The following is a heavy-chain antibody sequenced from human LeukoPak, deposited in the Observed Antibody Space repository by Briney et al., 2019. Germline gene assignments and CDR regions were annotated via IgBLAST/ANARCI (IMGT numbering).Heavy chain of an antibody. D-gene: IGHD3-16*01. CDR3: AREGDYVWGIYKSY. CDR2: IYYSGST. J-gene: IGHJ4*02. V-gene: IGHV4-59*01. CDR1: GGSISSYY. Sequence: SETLSLTCTVSGGSISSYYWSWIRQPPGKGLEWIGYIYYSGSTNYNPSLKSRVTISVDTSKNQFSLKLSSVTAADTAVYYCAREGDYVWGIYKSYWGQEPLVTVSS.